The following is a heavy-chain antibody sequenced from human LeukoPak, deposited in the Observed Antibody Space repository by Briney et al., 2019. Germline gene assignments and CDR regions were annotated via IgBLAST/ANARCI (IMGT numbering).Heavy chain of an antibody. J-gene: IGHJ4*02. CDR3: AKTDLTIAARPLDY. CDR2: ISGSGGST. V-gene: IGHV3-23*01. Sequence: GGSLRLSCAASGFTFSSYAVSWVRQAPGKGLEWVSGISGSGGSTYYADSVKGRFTISRDNSKNTLYLQMNSLRAEDTAVYYCAKTDLTIAARPLDYWGQGTLVTVSS. D-gene: IGHD6-6*01. CDR1: GFTFSSYA.